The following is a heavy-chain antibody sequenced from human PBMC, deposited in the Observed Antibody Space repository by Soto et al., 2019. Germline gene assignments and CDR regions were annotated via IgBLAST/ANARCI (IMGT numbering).Heavy chain of an antibody. CDR2: IYSGGST. V-gene: IGHV3-53*01. CDR3: ARGDYGDFHFDY. D-gene: IGHD4-17*01. J-gene: IGHJ4*02. Sequence: EVQLVESGGGLIQPGGSLRLSCAASGFTVSSNYMSWVRQAPGKGLEWVSVIYSGGSTYYADSVKGRFTISRDNSKNTLYLQMSSLRAEDKAVYYCARGDYGDFHFDYWGQGTLVTVSS. CDR1: GFTVSSNY.